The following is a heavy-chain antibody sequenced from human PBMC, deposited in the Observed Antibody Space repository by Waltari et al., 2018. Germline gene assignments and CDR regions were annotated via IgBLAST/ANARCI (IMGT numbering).Heavy chain of an antibody. J-gene: IGHJ5*02. CDR2: IIPIFGTA. D-gene: IGHD3-3*01. V-gene: IGHV1-69*01. Sequence: QVQLVQSGAEVKKPGSSVKVSCKASGGTFSSYAISWVRQAPGQGLEWMGGIIPIFGTANDDKKFQGRVTITADESTSTAYMELSSLRSEDTAVYYCAATPPYYDFWSRNWFDPWGQGTLVTVSS. CDR3: AATPPYYDFWSRNWFDP. CDR1: GGTFSSYA.